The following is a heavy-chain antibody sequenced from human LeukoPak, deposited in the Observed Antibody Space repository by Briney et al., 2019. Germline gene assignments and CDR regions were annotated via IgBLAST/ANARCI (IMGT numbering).Heavy chain of an antibody. D-gene: IGHD3-10*01. CDR2: MNPNSGNT. CDR1: GYTFTSYD. V-gene: IGHV1-8*01. J-gene: IGHJ5*02. Sequence: ASVKVSCKASGYTFTSYDINWVRQATGQGLEWMGWMNPNSGNTGYAQKFQGGVTMTRNTSISTAYMELSSLRSEDTAVYYCARGLDYYGSGSYYTWFDPWGQGTLVTVSS. CDR3: ARGLDYYGSGSYYTWFDP.